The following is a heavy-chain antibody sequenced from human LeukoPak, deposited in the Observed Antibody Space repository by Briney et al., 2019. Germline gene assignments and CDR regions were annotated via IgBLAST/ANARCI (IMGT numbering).Heavy chain of an antibody. Sequence: GRSLRPSCAASGFTFSSYWMSWVRQAPGKGLEWVANIKQDGSEKYYVDSVKGRFTISRDNAKNSLYLQMNSLRAEDTAVYYCARVGVGSYDILTGYSFDYWGQGTLVTVSS. V-gene: IGHV3-7*01. CDR1: GFTFSSYW. D-gene: IGHD3-9*01. CDR2: IKQDGSEK. CDR3: ARVGVGSYDILTGYSFDY. J-gene: IGHJ4*02.